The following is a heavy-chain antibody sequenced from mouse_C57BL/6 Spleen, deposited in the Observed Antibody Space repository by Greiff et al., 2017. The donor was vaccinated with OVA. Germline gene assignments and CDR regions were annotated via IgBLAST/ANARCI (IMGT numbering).Heavy chain of an antibody. CDR2: IWSGGST. V-gene: IGHV2-2*01. CDR1: GFSLTSYG. D-gene: IGHD1-1*01. J-gene: IGHJ2*01. Sequence: VKLMESGPGLVQPSQSLSITCTVSGFSLTSYGVHWVRQSPGKGLEWLGVIWSGGSTDSNAAFISRLSISKDNSKSQVFFKMNSLQADDTAIYYCARERGGSSPFDYWGQGTTLTVSS. CDR3: ARERGGSSPFDY.